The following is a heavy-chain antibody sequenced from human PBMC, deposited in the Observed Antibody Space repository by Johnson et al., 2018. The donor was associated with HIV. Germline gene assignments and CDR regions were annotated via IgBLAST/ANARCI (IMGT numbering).Heavy chain of an antibody. D-gene: IGHD2-21*02. CDR3: ARESTYCGGDCYDAFDI. V-gene: IGHV3-7*01. J-gene: IGHJ3*02. Sequence: MQLVESGGGLVQPGGSLRLSCAASGFTFSSYWMSWVRQAPGKGLEWVANIKQDGSEKYYVDSVKGRFTISRDNAKNSLYLQMNSLRAEDTAVYYCARESTYCGGDCYDAFDIWGQGTMVTVSS. CDR2: IKQDGSEK. CDR1: GFTFSSYW.